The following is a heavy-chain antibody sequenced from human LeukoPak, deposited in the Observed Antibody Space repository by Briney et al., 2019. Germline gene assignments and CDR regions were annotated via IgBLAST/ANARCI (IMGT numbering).Heavy chain of an antibody. J-gene: IGHJ4*02. Sequence: PSETLSLTCTVSGDGIHNFYCNWIRQPAGKGLEWIGCIYSTGSTNYNPSLRSRVTMSVDTSKNQFSLKLSSVAAADTAIYYCARGVGLKYYFDSWGQGTLVTVSS. CDR3: ARGVGLKYYFDS. CDR1: GDGIHNFY. D-gene: IGHD3-16*01. V-gene: IGHV4-4*07. CDR2: IYSTGST.